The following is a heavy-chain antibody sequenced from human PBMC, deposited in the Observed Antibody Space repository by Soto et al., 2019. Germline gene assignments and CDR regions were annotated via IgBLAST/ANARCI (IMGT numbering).Heavy chain of an antibody. CDR3: ARVPYCSGGSCYGDY. J-gene: IGHJ4*02. Sequence: ASVKVSCKASGYTFTSYGISWVRQAPGQGLEWMGWISAYNGNTNYAQKLQGRVTMTTDTSTSTAYMELRSLRSDDTAVYYCARVPYCSGGSCYGDYWGQGTLVTVSS. CDR1: GYTFTSYG. CDR2: ISAYNGNT. V-gene: IGHV1-18*01. D-gene: IGHD2-15*01.